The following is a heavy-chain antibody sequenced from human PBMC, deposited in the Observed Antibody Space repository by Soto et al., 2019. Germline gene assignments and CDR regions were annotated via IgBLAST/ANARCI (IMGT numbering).Heavy chain of an antibody. J-gene: IGHJ6*02. V-gene: IGHV1-69*12. CDR1: GGTFSSYA. CDR2: IIPLFRTP. CDR3: ARDNDRLQLGGNYYYILDV. Sequence: QVHLVQSGAEVKEPGSSVKVSCKASGGTFSSYAISWLRQAPGQGLEWMGGIIPLFRTPDYAQKFQGRVTITADESTSTAYMELSSLRSDDTAVYYCARDNDRLQLGGNYYYILDVWGQGTTVTVSS. D-gene: IGHD4-4*01.